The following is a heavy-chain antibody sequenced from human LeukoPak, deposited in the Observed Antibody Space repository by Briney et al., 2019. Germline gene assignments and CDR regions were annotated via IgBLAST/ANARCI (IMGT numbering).Heavy chain of an antibody. CDR2: ISSDGSST. CDR1: GFAFSSYW. V-gene: IGHV3-74*01. J-gene: IGHJ4*02. CDR3: AEGGEFDY. Sequence: GGSLGLSCAASGFAFSSYWTHWVRQAPGKGLVWVSRISSDGSSTSYADSVKGRFTISRDNAKNTLYLQMNSLRAKDTAVYYCAEGGEFDYWGQGTLVTVSS. D-gene: IGHD3-16*01.